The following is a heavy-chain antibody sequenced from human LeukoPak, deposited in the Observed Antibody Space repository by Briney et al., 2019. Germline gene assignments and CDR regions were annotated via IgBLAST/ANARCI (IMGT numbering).Heavy chain of an antibody. J-gene: IGHJ4*02. CDR2: IKSDGSST. CDR3: TTEVFVS. V-gene: IGHV3-74*01. Sequence: GGSLRLSCAASGFTFSDYWMHWVRQAPGKGLVWVSRIKSDGSSTSYADSVKGRFTITRDNAKNSLYLQMNSLRAEDTAVYYCTTEVFVSWGQGTLVTVSS. CDR1: GFTFSDYW.